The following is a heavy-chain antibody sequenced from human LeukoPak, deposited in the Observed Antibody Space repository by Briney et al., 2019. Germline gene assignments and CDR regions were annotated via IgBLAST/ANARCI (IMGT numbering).Heavy chain of an antibody. CDR3: ARVAPGFDWLLP. V-gene: IGHV1-8*01. CDR1: GYTFTSYD. J-gene: IGHJ5*02. CDR2: MNPNSGNT. D-gene: IGHD3-10*01. Sequence: ASVKVSCKASGYTFTSYDINWVRQATGQGLEWMGWMNPNSGNTGYAQKFQGRVTMTRNTSISTAYMELSSLRSEDTAVYYCARVAPGFDWLLPWGQGTLVTVSS.